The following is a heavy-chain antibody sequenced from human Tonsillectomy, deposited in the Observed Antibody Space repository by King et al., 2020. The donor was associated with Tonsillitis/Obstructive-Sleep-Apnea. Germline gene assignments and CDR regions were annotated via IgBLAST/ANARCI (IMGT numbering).Heavy chain of an antibody. CDR2: ISAYDFKT. CDR1: GYTFTTYG. Sequence: VQLVQSGAEVKKPGASVKVSCKASGYTFTTYGISWVRQDPGQGLEWMGWISAYDFKTNYAQKFQDRFTMTIDTSTSTAYMEMRSLRSDDTAVYYCAREGQWYNYENRGYHYGGIDFWGQGTLVTVSS. J-gene: IGHJ4*02. V-gene: IGHV1-18*01. D-gene: IGHD3-22*01. CDR3: AREGQWYNYENRGYHYGGIDF.